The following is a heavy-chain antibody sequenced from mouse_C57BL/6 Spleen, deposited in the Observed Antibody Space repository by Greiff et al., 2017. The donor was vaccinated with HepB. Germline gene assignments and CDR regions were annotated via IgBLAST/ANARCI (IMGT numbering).Heavy chain of an antibody. V-gene: IGHV2-9-1*01. CDR3: ARINPYDYDQGAWFAY. Sequence: VKLMESGPGLVAPSQSLSITCTVSGFSLTSYAISWVRQPPGKGLEWLGVIWTGGGTNYNSALKSRLSISKDNSKSQVFLKMNSLQTDDTARYYCARINPYDYDQGAWFAYWGQGTLVTVSA. CDR2: IWTGGGT. J-gene: IGHJ3*01. CDR1: GFSLTSYA. D-gene: IGHD2-4*01.